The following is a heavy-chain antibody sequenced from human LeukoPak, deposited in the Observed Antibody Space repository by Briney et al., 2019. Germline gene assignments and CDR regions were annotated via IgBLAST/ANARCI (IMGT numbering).Heavy chain of an antibody. CDR1: GGSISSNY. J-gene: IGHJ4*02. Sequence: SETLSLTCTVSGGSISSNYWNWIWLPPGRGLEWIGYIYYSGSTHYNPSLKSRVTISLDTSKSQFSLKLTSVTAADTAVYYCAKARDSNIWYPFDYWGQGTLVTVSS. D-gene: IGHD6-13*01. CDR2: IYYSGST. CDR3: AKARDSNIWYPFDY. V-gene: IGHV4-59*01.